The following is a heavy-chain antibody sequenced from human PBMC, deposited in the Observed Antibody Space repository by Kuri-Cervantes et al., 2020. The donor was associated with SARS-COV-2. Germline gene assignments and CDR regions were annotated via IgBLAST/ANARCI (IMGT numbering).Heavy chain of an antibody. J-gene: IGHJ3*02. CDR3: ARPQGYCSGGSCPDAFDI. D-gene: IGHD2-15*01. CDR2: ISYDGSNK. CDR1: GFTFSSYA. V-gene: IGHV3-30-3*01. Sequence: GESLKISCAASGFTFSSYAMHWVRQAPGKGLEWVAVISYDGSNKYYADSVNGRFTISRDNSKNTLYLQMNSLRAEDTAVYYCARPQGYCSGGSCPDAFDIWGQGTMVTVSS.